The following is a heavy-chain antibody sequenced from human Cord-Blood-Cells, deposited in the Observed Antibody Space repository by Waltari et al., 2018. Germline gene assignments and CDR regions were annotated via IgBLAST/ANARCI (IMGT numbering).Heavy chain of an antibody. D-gene: IGHD4-17*01. J-gene: IGHJ3*02. CDR1: GFNFSCTR. Sequence: EVPLVESGGGLVKPGGSLRLSWSASGFNFSCTRMNWVRQAQGKGREWVSSISSSSSYIYYADSVKGRFTISRDNAKNSLYLQMNSLRAEDTAVYYCARIGDYDAFDIWGQGTMVTVSS. V-gene: IGHV3-21*01. CDR3: ARIGDYDAFDI. CDR2: ISSSSSYI.